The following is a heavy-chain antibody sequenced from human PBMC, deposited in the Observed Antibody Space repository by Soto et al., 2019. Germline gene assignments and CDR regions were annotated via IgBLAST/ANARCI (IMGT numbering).Heavy chain of an antibody. CDR3: ARGIVGAIGRDDAFDI. CDR2: IKQDGSEK. Sequence: EVQLVESGGGLVQPGGSLRLSCAASGFTFSSYWMSWVRQAPGKGLEWVANIKQDGSEKYYVDSVKGRFTISRDNAKNSLYLQMNSLRAEDTAVYYCARGIVGAIGRDDAFDIWGQGTMVTVSS. CDR1: GFTFSSYW. V-gene: IGHV3-7*01. J-gene: IGHJ3*02. D-gene: IGHD1-26*01.